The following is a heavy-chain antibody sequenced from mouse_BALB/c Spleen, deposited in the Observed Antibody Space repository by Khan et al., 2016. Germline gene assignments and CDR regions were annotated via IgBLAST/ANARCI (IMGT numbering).Heavy chain of an antibody. Sequence: EVQLQESGAELVKPGASVKVSCTASGFNIKDTYMHWVKQRPEQGLEWIGKIDPANGNSKYDPKFQGRATISADTSSNTAYLQLSTLTSEDTAVYYCARSGYDLYDDVMDYWGQGTSVTVSS. CDR1: GFNIKDTY. J-gene: IGHJ4*01. V-gene: IGHV14-3*02. D-gene: IGHD2-2*01. CDR2: IDPANGNS. CDR3: ARSGYDLYDDVMDY.